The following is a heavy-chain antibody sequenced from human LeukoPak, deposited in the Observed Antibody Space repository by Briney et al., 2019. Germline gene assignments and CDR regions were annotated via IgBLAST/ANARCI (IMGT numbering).Heavy chain of an antibody. V-gene: IGHV3-48*03. CDR1: GFTFSSFE. Sequence: PGGSLRLSCAASGFTFSSFEMNWVRQAPGKGLKWVSYISDSGSTIFYADSVKGRFTISRDNAKNSLFMQMNSLRTEDTALYYCARAAMTAFDIWGQGTMVTVSS. CDR3: ARAAMTAFDI. J-gene: IGHJ3*02. CDR2: ISDSGSTI.